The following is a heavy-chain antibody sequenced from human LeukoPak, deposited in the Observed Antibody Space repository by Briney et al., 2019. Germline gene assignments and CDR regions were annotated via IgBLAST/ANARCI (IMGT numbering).Heavy chain of an antibody. V-gene: IGHV1-2*02. J-gene: IGHJ4*02. D-gene: IGHD1-7*01. Sequence: ASVKVSCKASGYTFTAYYVHRVRQAPGQGLEWMGWINPNSGDTSPAQKFQGRVTMTRDTSISTVYMELSRLRSDDTAVYYCARDYIDPGNYTPLGYWGQGTLVTVSS. CDR2: INPNSGDT. CDR3: ARDYIDPGNYTPLGY. CDR1: GYTFTAYY.